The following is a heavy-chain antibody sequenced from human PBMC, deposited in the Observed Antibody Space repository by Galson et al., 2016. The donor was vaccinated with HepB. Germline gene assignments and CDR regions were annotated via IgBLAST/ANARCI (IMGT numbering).Heavy chain of an antibody. J-gene: IGHJ6*02. CDR3: AREGSADCSNCDHWNYGMDV. CDR2: IYIDGNA. D-gene: IGHD4-11*01. V-gene: IGHV3-53*01. Sequence: SLRLSCAASGFTVSDYYMTWVRQAPGKGLEWVSVIYIDGNAYYAGSVKGRFTMSRDSSQNTVYLEMNSLRAEDTAVYYCAREGSADCSNCDHWNYGMDVWGQGTTVTVSS. CDR1: GFTVSDYY.